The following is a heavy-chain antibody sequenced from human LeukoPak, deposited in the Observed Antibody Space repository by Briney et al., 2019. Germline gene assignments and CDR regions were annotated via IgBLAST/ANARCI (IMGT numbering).Heavy chain of an antibody. CDR1: GVSISSYY. D-gene: IGHD2-2*01. J-gene: IGHJ6*03. CDR2: IYYSGST. CDR3: ARDHQDCSSTSCLGYYYYMDV. Sequence: PSETLSLTCTVSGVSISSYYWSWIRQPPGKGLEWIGYIYYSGSTNYNPSLKSRVTISVDTSKNQFSLKLSSVTAADTAVYYCARDHQDCSSTSCLGYYYYMDVWGKGTTVTVSS. V-gene: IGHV4-59*01.